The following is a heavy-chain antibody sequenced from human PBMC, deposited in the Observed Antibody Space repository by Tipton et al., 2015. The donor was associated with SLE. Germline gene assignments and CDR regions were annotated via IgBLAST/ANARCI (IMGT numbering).Heavy chain of an antibody. V-gene: IGHV1-8*02. D-gene: IGHD1-1*01. CDR1: GHTFSNYD. Sequence: QLVQSGAEVKKPGASVKVSCKASGHTFSNYDINWVRQAPGQGLEWMGWMNPSGNTVYAQKFQGRVTMTRDTSISTAYMELSSLRSEDTAVYFCARETTRTRDGMDVWGQGTTVIVSS. CDR2: MNPSGNT. J-gene: IGHJ6*02. CDR3: ARETTRTRDGMDV.